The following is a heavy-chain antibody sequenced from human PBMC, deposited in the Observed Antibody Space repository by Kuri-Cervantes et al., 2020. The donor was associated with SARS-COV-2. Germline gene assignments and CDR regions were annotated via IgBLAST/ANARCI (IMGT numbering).Heavy chain of an antibody. J-gene: IGHJ4*02. CDR2: IIPIFGIA. Sequence: ASVKVSCKASGYTFTSYYMHWVRQAPGQGLEWMGGIIPIFGIANYAQKLQGRVTMTTDTSTSTAYMELRSLRSDDTAVYYCARGYSYGRYYFDYWGQGTLVTVSS. CDR1: GYTFTSYY. CDR3: ARGYSYGRYYFDY. D-gene: IGHD5-18*01. V-gene: IGHV1-18*04.